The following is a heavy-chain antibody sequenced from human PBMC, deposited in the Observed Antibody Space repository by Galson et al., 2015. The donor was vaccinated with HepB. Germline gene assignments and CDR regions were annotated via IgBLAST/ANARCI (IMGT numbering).Heavy chain of an antibody. J-gene: IGHJ1*01. D-gene: IGHD3-16*01. CDR1: GFTFRSFW. Sequence: SLRLSCAASGFTFRSFWMSWVRQAPGKGLEWVASIKPDGSEKYYVDSVKGRFTVSRDNAENSLYLRMNSLRAEDTAVYFCARHDWIMMTFGGAHGHWGQGTQVTVSS. CDR2: IKPDGSEK. V-gene: IGHV3-7*03. CDR3: ARHDWIMMTFGGAHGH.